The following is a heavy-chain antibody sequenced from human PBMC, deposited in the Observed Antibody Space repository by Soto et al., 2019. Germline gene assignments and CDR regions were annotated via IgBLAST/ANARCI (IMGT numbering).Heavy chain of an antibody. Sequence: PGESLKISCKGSGYSFTSYWLSWVRQMPGKGLEWMGRIDPSDSYTNYSPSFQGHVTISADKSISTAYLQWSSLKASDTAMYYCARSYYYDSSEAFDIWGQGTMVTVSS. CDR3: ARSYYYDSSEAFDI. CDR2: IDPSDSYT. CDR1: GYSFTSYW. J-gene: IGHJ3*02. D-gene: IGHD3-22*01. V-gene: IGHV5-10-1*01.